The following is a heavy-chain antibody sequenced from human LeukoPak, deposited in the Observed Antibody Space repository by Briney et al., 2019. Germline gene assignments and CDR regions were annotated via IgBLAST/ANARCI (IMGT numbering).Heavy chain of an antibody. Sequence: GGSLRLSCAASGLTFSSYTMNWVRQAPGKGLEWVSSITSSSSYIYYADSVKGRFTISRDNAKNSLYLQMNSLRAEDTAVYYCARAGYSGYDELWGQGTLVTVSS. J-gene: IGHJ4*02. CDR3: ARAGYSGYDEL. CDR1: GLTFSSYT. CDR2: ITSSSSYI. V-gene: IGHV3-21*01. D-gene: IGHD5-12*01.